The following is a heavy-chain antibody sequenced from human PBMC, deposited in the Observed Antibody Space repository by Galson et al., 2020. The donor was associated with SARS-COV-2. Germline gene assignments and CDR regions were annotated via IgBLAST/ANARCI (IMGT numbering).Heavy chain of an antibody. CDR2: IIPIFGTA. Sequence: SVKVSCKASGGTFSSYAISWVRQAPGQGLEWMGGIIPIFGTANYAQKFQGRVTITADESTSTAYMELSSLRSEDTAVYYCARELGYCSSTSCSPFDYWGQGTLVTVSS. CDR1: GGTFSSYA. V-gene: IGHV1-69*13. J-gene: IGHJ4*02. CDR3: ARELGYCSSTSCSPFDY. D-gene: IGHD2-2*01.